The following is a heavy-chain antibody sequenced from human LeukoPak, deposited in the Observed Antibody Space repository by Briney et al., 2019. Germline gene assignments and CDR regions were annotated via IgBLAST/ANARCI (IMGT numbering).Heavy chain of an antibody. D-gene: IGHD3-10*01. CDR2: MNPNSGNT. V-gene: IGHV1-8*01. CDR3: ARVPNYYGSGSPGY. J-gene: IGHJ4*02. CDR1: GYTFTSYD. Sequence: ASVKVSCKASGYTFTSYDINWVRQATGQGLEWMGWMNPNSGNTGYAQKSQGRVNMTRNTSTSTAYMDLSSLTSEDTAVYYCARVPNYYGSGSPGYWGQGTLVTVSS.